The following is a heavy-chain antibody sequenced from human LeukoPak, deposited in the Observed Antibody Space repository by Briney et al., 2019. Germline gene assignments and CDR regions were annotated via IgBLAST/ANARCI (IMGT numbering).Heavy chain of an antibody. V-gene: IGHV3-33*01. CDR1: GFTFSSYG. CDR3: ARDQRVAYSSSWYGRAFDI. CDR2: ICGDGSNK. J-gene: IGHJ3*02. D-gene: IGHD6-13*01. Sequence: GGSLRLSCAASGFTFSSYGMHWVRQAPGKGLEWVAVICGDGSNKYYADSVKGRFTISRDNSKNTLYLQMNSLRAEDTAVYYCARDQRVAYSSSWYGRAFDIWGQGTMATLSS.